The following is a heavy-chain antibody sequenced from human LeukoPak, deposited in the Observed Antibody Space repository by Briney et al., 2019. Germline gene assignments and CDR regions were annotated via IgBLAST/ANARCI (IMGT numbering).Heavy chain of an antibody. CDR2: ISAYNGNT. J-gene: IGHJ6*03. CDR1: GYTFTSYG. CDR3: ASSSWSPYYCYYMDV. D-gene: IGHD6-13*01. Sequence: ASVKVSCKASGYTFTSYGISWVRQAPGQGLEWMGWISAYNGNTNYAQKLQGRVTMTTDTSTSTAYMELRSLRSDDTAVYYCASSSWSPYYCYYMDVWGKGTTVTVSS. V-gene: IGHV1-18*01.